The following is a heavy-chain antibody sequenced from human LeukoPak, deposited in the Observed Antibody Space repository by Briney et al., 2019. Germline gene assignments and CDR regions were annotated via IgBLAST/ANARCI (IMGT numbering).Heavy chain of an antibody. V-gene: IGHV4-59*01. CDR3: ATTFYSTSSRYFEY. D-gene: IGHD6-6*01. CDR2: IYYDGDS. Sequence: SETLSLTCSVSGGSIRNYYWSWIRHPPTKGLEWIGYIYYDGDSNYNPPLKSRVTISVDTYKSQFSLKLSSVTAADTAVYYCATTFYSTSSRYFEYWGQGTLVTVSS. J-gene: IGHJ4*02. CDR1: GGSIRNYY.